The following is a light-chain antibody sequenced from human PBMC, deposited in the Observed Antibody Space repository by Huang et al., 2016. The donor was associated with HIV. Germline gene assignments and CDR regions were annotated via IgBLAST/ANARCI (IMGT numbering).Light chain of an antibody. J-gene: IGKJ4*01. Sequence: IVLTQSPATLSLSPGERATLSCRASPGVSNYLAWYQQKPGQAPRLLIYDASTRATGSPARFSGSGSGTDFTLTISSLEPEDFAVYYCQQRSDWPLTFGGGTTVEI. CDR2: DAS. CDR1: PGVSNY. V-gene: IGKV3-11*01. CDR3: QQRSDWPLT.